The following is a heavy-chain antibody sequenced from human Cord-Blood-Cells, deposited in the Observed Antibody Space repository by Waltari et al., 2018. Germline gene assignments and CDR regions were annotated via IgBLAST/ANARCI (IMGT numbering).Heavy chain of an antibody. Sequence: QVQLVQSGAEVKKPGSSVKVSCKASGGTFSSYAISWVRQAPGQGLEWMGRISPILGIANYAQKFQGRVTITADKSTSTAYMELSSLRSEDTAVYYCAREKYGDYPDYWGQGTLVTVSS. V-gene: IGHV1-69*09. CDR3: AREKYGDYPDY. D-gene: IGHD4-17*01. CDR1: GGTFSSYA. J-gene: IGHJ4*02. CDR2: ISPILGIA.